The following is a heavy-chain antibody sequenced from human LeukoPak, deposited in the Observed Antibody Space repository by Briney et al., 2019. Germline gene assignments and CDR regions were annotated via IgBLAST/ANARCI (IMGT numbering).Heavy chain of an antibody. CDR3: ATPARQYGVTTRGAEAFDI. J-gene: IGHJ3*02. CDR1: GYTFTSYG. V-gene: IGHV1-18*01. Sequence: GASVKVSCKASGYTFTSYGFSWVRQAPGQGLEWMGWISGFNSNAHYAQKVQGRVTMTEDTSTDTAYMELSSLRSEDTAVYYCATPARQYGVTTRGAEAFDIWGQGTMVTVSS. CDR2: ISGFNSNA. D-gene: IGHD4-17*01.